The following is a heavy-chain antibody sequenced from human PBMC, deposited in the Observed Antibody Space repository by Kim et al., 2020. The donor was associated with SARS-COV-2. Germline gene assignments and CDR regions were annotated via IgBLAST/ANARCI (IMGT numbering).Heavy chain of an antibody. CDR3: ARDWHEVVTVSNWFDP. J-gene: IGHJ5*02. CDR1: GGSISSSSYY. V-gene: IGHV4-39*07. Sequence: SETLSLTCTVSGGSISSSSYYWGWIRQPPGKGLEWIGSIYYSGSTYYNPSLKSRVTISVDTSKNQFSLKLSSVTAADTAVYYCARDWHEVVTVSNWFDPWGQGTLVTVSS. D-gene: IGHD2-21*02. CDR2: IYYSGST.